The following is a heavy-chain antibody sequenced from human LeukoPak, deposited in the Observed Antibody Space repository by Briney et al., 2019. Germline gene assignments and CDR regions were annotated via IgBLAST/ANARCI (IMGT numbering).Heavy chain of an antibody. CDR3: AKGDYYDSSTFDY. V-gene: IGHV3-9*03. J-gene: IGHJ4*02. CDR1: GFTFDDYA. D-gene: IGHD3-22*01. CDR2: ISWNSGGI. Sequence: PGGSLRLSCAASGFTFDDYAMHWVRQAPGKGLEWVSGISWNSGGIGYADSVKGRFTISRDNAKNSLYLQMNSLRAEDMALYYCAKGDYYDSSTFDYWGQGTLVTVSS.